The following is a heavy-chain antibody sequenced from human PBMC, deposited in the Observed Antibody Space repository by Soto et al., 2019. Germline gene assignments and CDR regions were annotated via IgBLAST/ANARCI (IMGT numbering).Heavy chain of an antibody. CDR2: ISGSGGST. V-gene: IGHV3-23*01. J-gene: IGHJ5*02. CDR3: AKGLELRSSPPKNNWFDP. Sequence: PGGSLRLSCAASGFTFSSYAMSWVRQAPGKGLEWVSAISGSGGSTYYADSVKGRFTISRDNSKNTLYLQMNSLRAEDTAVYYCAKGLELRSSPPKNNWFDPWGQGTLVTVSS. D-gene: IGHD1-7*01. CDR1: GFTFSSYA.